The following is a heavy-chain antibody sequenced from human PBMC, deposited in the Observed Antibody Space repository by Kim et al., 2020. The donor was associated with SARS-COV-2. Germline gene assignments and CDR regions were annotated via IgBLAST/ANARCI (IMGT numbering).Heavy chain of an antibody. CDR3: AKDLGLWFGESEEWCAFDI. V-gene: IGHV3-23*01. D-gene: IGHD3-10*01. J-gene: IGHJ3*02. Sequence: GGSLRLSCAASGFTFSSYAMSWVRQAPGKGLEWVSAISGSGGSTYYADSVKGRFTISRDNSKNTMYLQMNSLRAEDTAVYYCAKDLGLWFGESEEWCAFDIWGQGTMVTVSS. CDR1: GFTFSSYA. CDR2: ISGSGGST.